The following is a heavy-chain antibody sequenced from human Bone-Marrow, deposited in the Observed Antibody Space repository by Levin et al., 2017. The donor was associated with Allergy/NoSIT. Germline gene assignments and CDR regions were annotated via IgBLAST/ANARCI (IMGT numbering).Heavy chain of an antibody. CDR1: GITFSISA. CDR2: ISYDGTNK. D-gene: IGHD6-19*01. V-gene: IGHV3-30*04. CDR3: ARGNPESQWLVLGWFDP. J-gene: IGHJ5*02. Sequence: GGSLRLSCAASGITFSISAMHWVRQAPGKGLEWVAVISYDGTNKYYADSVKGRFTISRDISKNTLFLQMNSLRAEDTAVYYCARGNPESQWLVLGWFDPWGQGTLVTVSS.